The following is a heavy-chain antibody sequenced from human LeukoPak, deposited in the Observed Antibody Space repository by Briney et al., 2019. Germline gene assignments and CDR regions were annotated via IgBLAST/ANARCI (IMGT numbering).Heavy chain of an antibody. CDR3: AIEGPSGSYFPAGDAFDI. CDR2: INHSGST. CDR1: GGSFSGYY. D-gene: IGHD1-26*01. V-gene: IGHV4-34*01. Sequence: SETLSLTCAVYGGSFSGYYWSWIRQPPGKGLEWIGEINHSGSTNYNPSLKSRVTISVDTSKNQFSLKLSSVTAADTAVYYCAIEGPSGSYFPAGDAFDIWGQGTMVTVSS. J-gene: IGHJ3*02.